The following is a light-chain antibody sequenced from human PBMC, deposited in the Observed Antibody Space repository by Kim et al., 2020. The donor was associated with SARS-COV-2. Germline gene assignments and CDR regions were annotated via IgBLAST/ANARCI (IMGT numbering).Light chain of an antibody. J-gene: IGLJ2*01. V-gene: IGLV2-8*01. CDR3: SSYAGSNNLV. CDR1: SSDVGGYNY. Sequence: GQYVTISCTGTSSDVGGYNYVSWDQQHPGKAPKLMFYEVSKRPSGVPDRFSGSKSGNTASLTVSGLQAEDEADYYCSSYAGSNNLVFGGGTQLTVL. CDR2: EVS.